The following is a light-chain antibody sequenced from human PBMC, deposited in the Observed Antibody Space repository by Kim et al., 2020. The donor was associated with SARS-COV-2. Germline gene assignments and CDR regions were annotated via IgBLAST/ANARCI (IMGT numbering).Light chain of an antibody. J-gene: IGKJ1*01. Sequence: PPGERASAACRARQSVDNYHLDWYQQNPGQAPRLLIYETSNRASGIPDRFSGSGSGTDFTLSIRRLDTEDSGVYYCQQFEGSPWTFGQGTKVDIK. CDR3: QQFEGSPWT. V-gene: IGKV3-20*01. CDR2: ETS. CDR1: QSVDNYH.